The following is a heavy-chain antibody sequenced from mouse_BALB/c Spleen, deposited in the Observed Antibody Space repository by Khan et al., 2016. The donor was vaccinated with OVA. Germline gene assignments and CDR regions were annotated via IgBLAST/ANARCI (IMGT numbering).Heavy chain of an antibody. CDR3: AHSLLLYAMDY. CDR2: IDPANGKT. Sequence: VQLQQSGAEFVKPGASVKLSCTASGFNFNDNYIHWVKQSPEQGLEWIGRIDPANGKTNYDPKFQGKATITADTSSNTAYLHLSSLTSEDTIVYYCAHSLLLYAMDYWGQGTSVTVSA. D-gene: IGHD1-2*01. J-gene: IGHJ4*01. CDR1: GFNFNDNY. V-gene: IGHV14-3*02.